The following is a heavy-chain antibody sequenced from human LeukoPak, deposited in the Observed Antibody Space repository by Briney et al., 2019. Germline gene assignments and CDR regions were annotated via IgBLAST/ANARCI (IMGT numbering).Heavy chain of an antibody. V-gene: IGHV1-46*01. Sequence: SVKVSCKASGHTFTNKFLHWVRQAPGQELEWMGVIYPSDDSTNYAQKFQDRVTMTRDTSTSTVYMELSSLRSEDTAVYYCARESSGGYFDYWGQGTLVTVSS. CDR1: GHTFTNKF. J-gene: IGHJ4*02. D-gene: IGHD2-15*01. CDR3: ARESSGGYFDY. CDR2: IYPSDDST.